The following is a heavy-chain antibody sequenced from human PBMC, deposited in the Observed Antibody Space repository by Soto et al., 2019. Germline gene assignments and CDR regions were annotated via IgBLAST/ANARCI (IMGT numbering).Heavy chain of an antibody. CDR2: IKQDGSEK. CDR3: ARSLPRDPFYYDSSGYQDY. CDR1: GFTFSSYW. Sequence: EVQLVESGGGLVQPGGSLRLSCAASGFTFSSYWMSWVRQAPGKGLEWVANIKQDGSEKYYVDSVKGRFTISRDNAKNSQYLQMNSLRAEDTAVYYCARSLPRDPFYYDSSGYQDYWGQGTLVTVSS. V-gene: IGHV3-7*01. D-gene: IGHD3-22*01. J-gene: IGHJ4*02.